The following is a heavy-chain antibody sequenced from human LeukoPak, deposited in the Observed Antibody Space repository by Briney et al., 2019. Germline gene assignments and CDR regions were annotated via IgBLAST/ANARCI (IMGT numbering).Heavy chain of an antibody. CDR2: IYPGDSDT. J-gene: IGHJ5*02. Sequence: GESLKISCKGSGYTFTNSWTAWVRQVPGKGLEWVGIIYPGDSDTRYSPSFQGQVTISAQKSINTAYLQWSSLKASDTAMYYCARRDSCNRDWFDPWGQGTLVTVSS. V-gene: IGHV5-51*01. D-gene: IGHD1-14*01. CDR3: ARRDSCNRDWFDP. CDR1: GYTFTNSW.